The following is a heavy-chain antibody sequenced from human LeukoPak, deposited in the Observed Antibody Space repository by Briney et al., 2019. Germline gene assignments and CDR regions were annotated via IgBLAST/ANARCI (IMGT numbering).Heavy chain of an antibody. D-gene: IGHD3-10*01. CDR1: GFTFDEYG. Sequence: GGSLRLSCAVSGFTFDEYGMSWVRQVPGKGLEWVSGINRNGGIRGHADSVKGRFTISRDNSKNTLYLQMNSLRAEDTAVYYCAKWGPYYYGSGSSQFDPWGQGTLVTVSS. CDR3: AKWGPYYYGSGSSQFDP. J-gene: IGHJ5*02. CDR2: INRNGGIR. V-gene: IGHV3-20*04.